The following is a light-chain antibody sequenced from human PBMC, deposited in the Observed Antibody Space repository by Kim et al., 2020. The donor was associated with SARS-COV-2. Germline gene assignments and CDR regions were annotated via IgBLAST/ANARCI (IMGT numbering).Light chain of an antibody. CDR3: QVWDSSSDHVV. V-gene: IGLV3-21*04. Sequence: SYELTQPPSVSVAPGKTARITCGRNNIGSKSVHWYQQRPGQAPVLVIYYDNDRPSGIPERFSGSNSGNTATLTISRVEAGDEADYYCQVWDSSSDHVVFGGGTQLTVL. CDR1: NIGSKS. J-gene: IGLJ2*01. CDR2: YDN.